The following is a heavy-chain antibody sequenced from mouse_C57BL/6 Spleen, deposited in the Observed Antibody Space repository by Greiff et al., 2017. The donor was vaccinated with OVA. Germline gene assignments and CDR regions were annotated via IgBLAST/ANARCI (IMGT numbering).Heavy chain of an antibody. D-gene: IGHD1-1*01. Sequence: VQLQQPGAELVKPGASVKMSCKASGYTFTSYWLTWVKQRPGQGLEWIGDIYPGSGSTNYNEKFKSKATLTVDTSSSTAYMQLSSLTSEDSAVYYCARDTTVVATDFDYWGQGTTLTVSS. V-gene: IGHV1-55*01. CDR2: IYPGSGST. J-gene: IGHJ2*01. CDR3: ARDTTVVATDFDY. CDR1: GYTFTSYW.